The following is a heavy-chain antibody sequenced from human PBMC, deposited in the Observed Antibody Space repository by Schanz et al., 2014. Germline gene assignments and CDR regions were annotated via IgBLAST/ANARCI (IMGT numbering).Heavy chain of an antibody. Sequence: EVQLLESGGGLVQPGGSLRLSCAASGFTFSSYAMSWVRQGPGKGLEWVSAISGSGGSTYYADSVKGRFTISRDNSKSTLYLQMNSLRAEDTAVYYCAKGRFGELSAFDIWGQGTMVTVSS. CDR3: AKGRFGELSAFDI. D-gene: IGHD3-10*01. V-gene: IGHV3-23*01. CDR2: ISGSGGST. CDR1: GFTFSSYA. J-gene: IGHJ3*02.